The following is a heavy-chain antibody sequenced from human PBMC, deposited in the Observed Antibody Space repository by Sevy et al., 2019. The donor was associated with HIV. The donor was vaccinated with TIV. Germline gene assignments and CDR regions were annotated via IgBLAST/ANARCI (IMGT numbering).Heavy chain of an antibody. J-gene: IGHJ4*02. D-gene: IGHD3-10*01. Sequence: SETLSLTCTVSGDSFSNYYWSWIRQSPGKGLEWIGYIYHNGSTNFNRSLKRRVTISVYTSKNQFSLKLNFVTAADTAVYYCARGKVLFDYWGQGTLVTVSS. CDR2: IYHNGST. V-gene: IGHV4-59*01. CDR3: ARGKVLFDY. CDR1: GDSFSNYY.